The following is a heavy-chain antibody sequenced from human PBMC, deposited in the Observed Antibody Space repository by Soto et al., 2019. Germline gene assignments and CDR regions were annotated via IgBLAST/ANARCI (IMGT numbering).Heavy chain of an antibody. CDR1: SDSVSSSSYT. CDR2: IYSSGST. CDR3: ARQAPGNRDTRGPWIWFDP. D-gene: IGHD5-12*01. Sequence: SETLSLTCTVSSDSVSSSSYTWGWIRQPPGKGPEWIGSIYSSGSTYYNPSLNSRVTVSVDTSKNQFSLKLSSVTAADTAVYYCARQAPGNRDTRGPWIWFDPWGQGTLVT. J-gene: IGHJ5*02. V-gene: IGHV4-39*01.